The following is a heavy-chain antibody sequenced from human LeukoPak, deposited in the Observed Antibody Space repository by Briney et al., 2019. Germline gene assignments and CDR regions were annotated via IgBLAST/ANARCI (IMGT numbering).Heavy chain of an antibody. CDR2: INSDGSWT. J-gene: IGHJ4*02. D-gene: IGHD2/OR15-2a*01. CDR1: GNYW. Sequence: GGSLRLSCAASGNYWMHWVRQVPGKGLVWVSHINSDGSWTSYADSVKGRFTISKDNAKNAVYLQMNSLRAEDTAVYYCVSFYETYWGWGTLVTVSS. V-gene: IGHV3-74*01. CDR3: VSFYETY.